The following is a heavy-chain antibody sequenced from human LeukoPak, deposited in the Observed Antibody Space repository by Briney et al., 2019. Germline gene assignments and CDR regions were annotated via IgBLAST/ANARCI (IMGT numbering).Heavy chain of an antibody. D-gene: IGHD3-22*01. V-gene: IGHV4-34*01. J-gene: IGHJ4*02. CDR1: GGSFSGYY. Sequence: PSETLSLTCAVYGGSFSGYYWSWIRQPPGKGLEWIGEINHSGSTNYNPSLKSRVTISVDTSKNQFSLKLSSVTAADTAVYYCARHTMIVVVALLGGFDYWGQGTLVTVSS. CDR2: INHSGST. CDR3: ARHTMIVVVALLGGFDY.